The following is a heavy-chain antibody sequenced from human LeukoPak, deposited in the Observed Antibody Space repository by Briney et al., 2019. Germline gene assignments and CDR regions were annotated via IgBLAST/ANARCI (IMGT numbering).Heavy chain of an antibody. CDR3: ARENVLRFLEWLYPRGWFDP. J-gene: IGHJ5*02. CDR2: IYHSGST. V-gene: IGHV4-34*01. CDR1: GGSFSGYY. Sequence: SETLSLTCAVYGGSFSGYYWSWIRQPPGKGLEWIWEIYHSGSTNYNPSLKSRVTISVDTSKNPFSLKLSSVTAADTAVYYCARENVLRFLEWLYPRGWFDPWGQGTLVTVSS. D-gene: IGHD3-3*01.